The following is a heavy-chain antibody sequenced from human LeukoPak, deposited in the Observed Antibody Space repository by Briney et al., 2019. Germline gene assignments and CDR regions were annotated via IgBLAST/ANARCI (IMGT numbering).Heavy chain of an antibody. CDR3: ARDPHGYNSYFDY. V-gene: IGHV3-53*01. Sequence: GGSLRLSCAASGFIVSSDYMNWVRQTPGKGLEWVSVIYTDGSTYYADSVKGRFTISRDISRNTVHLQMNSLRAGDTAVYYCARDPHGYNSYFDYWGQGTLVTVSS. J-gene: IGHJ4*02. CDR2: IYTDGST. D-gene: IGHD5-24*01. CDR1: GFIVSSDY.